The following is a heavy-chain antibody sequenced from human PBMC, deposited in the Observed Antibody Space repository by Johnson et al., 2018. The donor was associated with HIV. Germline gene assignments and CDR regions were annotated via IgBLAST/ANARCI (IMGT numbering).Heavy chain of an antibody. D-gene: IGHD3-22*01. V-gene: IGHV3-30*19. CDR3: ARGRISMKVVDLRGGGFDI. J-gene: IGHJ3*02. Sequence: QVQLVESGGGVVQPGGSLRLSCVASGFTFRSYSMHWVRQAPGQGLEWVAIISFDGGTKYYADSVKGRFTISRDNSNNTLYLQMNSLRVEDTAVYLCARGRISMKVVDLRGGGFDIWGQGTKVTVSS. CDR2: ISFDGGTK. CDR1: GFTFRSYS.